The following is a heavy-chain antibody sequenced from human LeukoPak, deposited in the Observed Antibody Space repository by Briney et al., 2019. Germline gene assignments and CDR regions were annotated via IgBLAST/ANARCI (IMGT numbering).Heavy chain of an antibody. CDR1: GGTFSSYA. CDR2: IIPIFGTA. D-gene: IGHD2-2*01. V-gene: IGHV1-69*13. J-gene: IGHJ4*02. CDR3: ARMVPADYYFDY. Sequence: SVKVSCKASGGTFSSYAISWVRQAPGQGLEWMGGIIPIFGTANYAQKFQGRVTITADESTSTAYMELSSLRSEDTAVYYCARMVPADYYFDYWGQGTLVTVSA.